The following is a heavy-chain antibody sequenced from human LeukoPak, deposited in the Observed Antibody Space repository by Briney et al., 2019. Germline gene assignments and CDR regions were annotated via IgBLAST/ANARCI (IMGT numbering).Heavy chain of an antibody. CDR2: INAGNGNT. J-gene: IGHJ2*01. V-gene: IGHV1-3*01. Sequence: ASVKVSCKASGCTFTSYAMHWVRQAPGQRLEWMGWINAGNGNTKYSQKFQGRVTITRDTSASTAYMELSSLRSEDTAVYYCARGISRSYWYFDLWGRGTLVTVSS. CDR3: ARGISRSYWYFDL. D-gene: IGHD2-15*01. CDR1: GCTFTSYA.